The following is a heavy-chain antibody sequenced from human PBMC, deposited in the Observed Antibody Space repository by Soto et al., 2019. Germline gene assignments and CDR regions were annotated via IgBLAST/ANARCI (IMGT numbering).Heavy chain of an antibody. J-gene: IGHJ6*03. CDR1: GFTFSSYA. Sequence: GSLRLSCAASGFTFSSYAMHWVRQAPGKGLEYVAVINSNGAGTYYAYSVKGRFTISRDNSKNTLYLQMGSLWAEDTAVYYCASGGSCYGEGCFYYYMDVWGKGTTVTVSS. V-gene: IGHV3-64*01. D-gene: IGHD2-15*01. CDR2: INSNGAGT. CDR3: ASGGSCYGEGCFYYYMDV.